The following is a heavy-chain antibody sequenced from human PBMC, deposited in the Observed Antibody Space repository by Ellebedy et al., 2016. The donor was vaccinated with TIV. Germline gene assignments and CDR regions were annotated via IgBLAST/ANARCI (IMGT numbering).Heavy chain of an antibody. CDR1: GCSISSSSYY. CDR2: IYCSGST. CDR3: ARRGILPYYDFWSGSYYGMDV. V-gene: IGHV4-39*01. D-gene: IGHD3-3*01. J-gene: IGHJ6*02. Sequence: MPSEPLSLTCTVSGCSISSSSYYRGWIRQPPGKGLEWIGSIYCSGSTYYNPSLKSRVTISVDTSKNQFSLKLSSVTAADTAVYYCARRGILPYYDFWSGSYYGMDVWGQGTTVTVSS.